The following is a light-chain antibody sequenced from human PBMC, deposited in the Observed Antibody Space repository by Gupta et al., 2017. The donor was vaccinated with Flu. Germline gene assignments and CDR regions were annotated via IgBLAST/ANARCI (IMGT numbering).Light chain of an antibody. CDR2: EVS. V-gene: IGLV2-14*01. J-gene: IGLJ2*01. CDR3: SSDTSSSTVV. CDR1: SSDVGGYNY. Sequence: QSALTQPASASGSPGQSITISCTGTSSDVGGYNYVSWYQQHPGKAPKLMIYEVSNRPSGVSNRFSGSKSGNTASLTISGLEEEDEADYYCSSDTSSSTVVFGGGTKLTVL.